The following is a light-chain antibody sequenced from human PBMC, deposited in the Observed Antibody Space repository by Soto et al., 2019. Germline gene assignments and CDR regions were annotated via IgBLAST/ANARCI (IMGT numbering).Light chain of an antibody. CDR1: QDIRKY. V-gene: IGKV1-33*01. CDR2: DAS. J-gene: IGKJ4*01. CDR3: QQSVNLPT. Sequence: DIQMTQSPSSLSASVGDRVTITCQASQDIRKYLNWYQQKPGKAPKLLIYDASNLETGVPSRFSGSGSGTDFTFTISSLQPEDIATYYFQQSVNLPTFGGGTKVEIK.